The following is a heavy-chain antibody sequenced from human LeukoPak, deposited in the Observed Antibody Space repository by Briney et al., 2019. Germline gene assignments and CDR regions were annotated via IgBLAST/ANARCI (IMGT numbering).Heavy chain of an antibody. J-gene: IGHJ4*02. V-gene: IGHV4-34*01. D-gene: IGHD3-22*01. CDR1: GGSFSGYY. Sequence: PSETLSLTCAVYGGSFSGYYWSWIRQPPGKGLEWIGSIYYSGSTYYNPSLKSRVTISVDTSKNQFSLKLSSVTAADTAVYYCARHASITMIAFKHWGQGTLVTVSS. CDR2: IYYSGST. CDR3: ARHASITMIAFKH.